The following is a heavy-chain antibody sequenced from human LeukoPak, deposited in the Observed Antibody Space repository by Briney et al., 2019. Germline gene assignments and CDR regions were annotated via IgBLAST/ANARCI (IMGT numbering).Heavy chain of an antibody. CDR2: IYATGST. D-gene: IGHD3-10*01. CDR3: ARDRNYYYGSGSYPYDAFDT. CDR1: GGSISSYY. V-gene: IGHV4-4*07. J-gene: IGHJ3*02. Sequence: PSETLSLTCTVSGGSISSYYWSWIRQPAGKGLEWIGRIYATGSTNYNPSLKSRVTMSVDTPKNQFSLKLSSVTAADTAVYYCARDRNYYYGSGSYPYDAFDTWGQGTMVTVSS.